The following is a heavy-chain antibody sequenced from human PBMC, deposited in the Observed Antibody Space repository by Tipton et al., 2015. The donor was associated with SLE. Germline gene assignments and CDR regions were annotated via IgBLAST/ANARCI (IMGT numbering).Heavy chain of an antibody. CDR1: GDSISRGIYY. V-gene: IGHV4-61*01. J-gene: IGHJ5*02. D-gene: IGHD2-21*01. CDR2: IYYSGST. Sequence: TLSLTCTVSGDSISRGIYYWSWIRQPPGKGLEWIGYIYYSGSTNYNPSLKSRVTISVDTSKNQFSLNLSSVTAADTAVYYCARAPPYCGGACYYLADNYFDPWGQGTLVSVSS. CDR3: ARAPPYCGGACYYLADNYFDP.